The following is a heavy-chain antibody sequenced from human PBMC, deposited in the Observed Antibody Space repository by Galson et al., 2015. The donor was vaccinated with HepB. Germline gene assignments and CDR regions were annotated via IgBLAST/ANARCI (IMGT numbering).Heavy chain of an antibody. D-gene: IGHD1-26*01. V-gene: IGHV3-23*01. CDR3: AKSLRHYPYGMDV. Sequence: LRLSCAASGFIFNNYAMTWVRQPPGKGLEWVSSISGGGGNTFYSESVKGRFTISRDNSKNTLFLQMNSLRADDTAVYSCAKSLRHYPYGMDVWGPGTTVSVSS. J-gene: IGHJ6*02. CDR1: GFIFNNYA. CDR2: ISGGGGNT.